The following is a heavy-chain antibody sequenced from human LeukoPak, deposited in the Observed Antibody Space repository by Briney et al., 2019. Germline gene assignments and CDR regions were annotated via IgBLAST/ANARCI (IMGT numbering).Heavy chain of an antibody. Sequence: GGSLRLSCAASGFTFSDYTMHWVRQAPDWGLDWVAIISFDGTTKYYAASVKGRCTISRDNSKNTLYLQMDSLRPEDTAVYYCARDKDNSRFFDYWGQGTQVTVSS. J-gene: IGHJ4*02. D-gene: IGHD6-13*01. V-gene: IGHV3-30*04. CDR2: ISFDGTTK. CDR1: GFTFSDYT. CDR3: ARDKDNSRFFDY.